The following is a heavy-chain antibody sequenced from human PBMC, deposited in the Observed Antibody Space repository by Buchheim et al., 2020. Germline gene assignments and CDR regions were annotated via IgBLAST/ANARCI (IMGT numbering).Heavy chain of an antibody. J-gene: IGHJ6*02. V-gene: IGHV5-10-1*01. CDR1: GYTFTNYW. CDR2: FAPSDSYT. CDR3: ARQPLGARDYSYGMDV. Sequence: EVQLVQSGAEVKKPGESLWISCKGSGYTFTNYWISWLRQMPGKGLEWMGRFAPSDSYTNYSPSFQRHVTISGDKSINTAYPQWSSLRASDTAIYYCARQPLGARDYSYGMDVWGQGTT. D-gene: IGHD3-16*01.